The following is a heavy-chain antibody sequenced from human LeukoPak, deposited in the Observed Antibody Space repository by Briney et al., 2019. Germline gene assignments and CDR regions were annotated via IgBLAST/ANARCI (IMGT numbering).Heavy chain of an antibody. Sequence: GGSLRLSCAASGFTFSSYSMNWVRQAPGKGLEWVSSISSSSSYMYYADSVKGRFTISRDNAKNSLYLQMNSLRAEDTAVYYCAKWSDAFDIWGQGTMVTVSS. V-gene: IGHV3-21*01. J-gene: IGHJ3*02. CDR1: GFTFSSYS. CDR2: ISSSSSYM. D-gene: IGHD2-15*01. CDR3: AKWSDAFDI.